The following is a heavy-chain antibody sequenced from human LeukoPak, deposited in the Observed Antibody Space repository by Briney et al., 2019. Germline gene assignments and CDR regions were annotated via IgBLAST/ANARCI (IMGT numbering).Heavy chain of an antibody. J-gene: IGHJ5*02. V-gene: IGHV4-61*02. Sequence: PSETLSLTCTVSGGSISSGSYYWSWIRQPAGKGLEWIGRIYTSGSTNYNPSLISRVTISVDTSKNQFSLKLNSVTAADTAVYYCARSPVIATAFFDPWGQGTLVTVSS. CDR3: ARSPVIATAFFDP. CDR2: IYTSGST. D-gene: IGHD6-13*01. CDR1: GGSISSGSYY.